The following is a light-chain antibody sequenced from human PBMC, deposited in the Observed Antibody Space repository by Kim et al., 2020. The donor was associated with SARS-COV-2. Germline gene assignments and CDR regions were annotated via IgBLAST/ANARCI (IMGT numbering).Light chain of an antibody. CDR3: QQYGSSPPYI. V-gene: IGKV3-20*01. Sequence: EIVMTQSPGTLSLSPGERATLSCRASQSVHGRYLGWYQQKPGQAPRLLIYGASSRATGIPDRFSGSGSGTDFTLAISRLETEDFAVYYCQQYGSSPPYIFGKGTKLEI. J-gene: IGKJ2*01. CDR2: GAS. CDR1: QSVHGRY.